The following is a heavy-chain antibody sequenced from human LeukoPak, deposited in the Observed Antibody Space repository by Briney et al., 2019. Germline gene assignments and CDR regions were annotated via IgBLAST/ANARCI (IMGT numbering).Heavy chain of an antibody. J-gene: IGHJ4*02. D-gene: IGHD5-12*01. CDR2: ISNSGGRT. V-gene: IGHV3-23*01. Sequence: GGSLRLSCAASGFTFSSYAMSWVRQAPGKGLEWGSSISNSGGRTFYTDSVKGRFTISRDNSKITLYLQMNSLRAEDTAVYYCAKSYNGYESKPDYWGQGTLVAVSS. CDR3: AKSYNGYESKPDY. CDR1: GFTFSSYA.